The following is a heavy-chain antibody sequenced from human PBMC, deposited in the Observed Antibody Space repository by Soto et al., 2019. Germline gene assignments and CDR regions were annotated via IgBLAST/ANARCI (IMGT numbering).Heavy chain of an antibody. V-gene: IGHV1-46*03. Sequence: QVQLVQSGAEVKKPGAPVKVSCKASGYTFTSYYMHWVRQAPGQGLEWMGIINPSGGSTSYAQKFQGRVTMTRDTSTSTVYMELSSLRSEDTAVYYCARDPAIFGVDDRGYYFDYWGQGTLVTVSS. CDR3: ARDPAIFGVDDRGYYFDY. CDR1: GYTFTSYY. CDR2: INPSGGST. J-gene: IGHJ4*02. D-gene: IGHD3-3*01.